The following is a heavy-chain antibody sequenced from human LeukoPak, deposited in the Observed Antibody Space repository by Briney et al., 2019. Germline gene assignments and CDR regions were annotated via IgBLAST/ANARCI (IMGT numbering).Heavy chain of an antibody. CDR3: ARGQDSSGSSVY. CDR2: IYYSGST. J-gene: IGHJ4*02. CDR1: GGSISSYY. D-gene: IGHD3-22*01. Sequence: PSETLSLTCTVSGGSISSYYWSWIRQPPGKGLEWIGYIYYSGSTNYNPSLKSRVTISVDTSKNQFSLKLSSVTAADTAVYYCARGQDSSGSSVYWGQGTLVTVSS. V-gene: IGHV4-59*01.